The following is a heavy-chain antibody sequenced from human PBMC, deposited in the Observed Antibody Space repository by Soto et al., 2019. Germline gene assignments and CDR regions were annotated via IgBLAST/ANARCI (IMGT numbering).Heavy chain of an antibody. CDR1: GGTFSSYA. V-gene: IGHV1-69*13. Sequence: GASVKVSCKASGGTFSSYAISWVRQAPGQGLEWMGGIIPIFGTANYAQKFQGRVTITADESTSTAYMELSSLRSEDTAVYYCASDVDSSSWNYFDYWGQGTLVTVSS. CDR2: IIPIFGTA. CDR3: ASDVDSSSWNYFDY. D-gene: IGHD6-13*01. J-gene: IGHJ4*02.